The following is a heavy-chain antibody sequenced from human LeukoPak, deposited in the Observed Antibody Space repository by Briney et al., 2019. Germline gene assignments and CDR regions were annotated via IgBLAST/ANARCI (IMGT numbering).Heavy chain of an antibody. D-gene: IGHD3-3*01. CDR2: IKQDGSEK. J-gene: IGHJ4*02. CDR1: GVTFSSHW. CDR3: ARGAYDFWSGYFRTGPYYFDY. Sequence: GGSLRLSCVVSGVTFSSHWMSWVRQAPGKGLEWVANIKQDGSEKYYVDSVKGRFTISRDNAKNSLYLQMNSLRAEDTAVYYCARGAYDFWSGYFRTGPYYFDYWGQGTLVTVSS. V-gene: IGHV3-7*03.